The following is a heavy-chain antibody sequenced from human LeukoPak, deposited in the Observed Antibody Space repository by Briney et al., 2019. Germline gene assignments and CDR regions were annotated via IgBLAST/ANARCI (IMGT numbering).Heavy chain of an antibody. J-gene: IGHJ2*01. D-gene: IGHD3-22*01. Sequence: ASVKVSCKASGYTFIDYGLSWVRQAPGQGLEWMGWVSTYTGITNFAQNFQGRVTMTTDTSTRTAYMELRSLTSDDTAVYYCARDGAPYYSDSSGYNFPYFDLWGRGTLVTVSS. CDR3: ARDGAPYYSDSSGYNFPYFDL. CDR1: GYTFIDYG. CDR2: VSTYTGIT. V-gene: IGHV1-18*01.